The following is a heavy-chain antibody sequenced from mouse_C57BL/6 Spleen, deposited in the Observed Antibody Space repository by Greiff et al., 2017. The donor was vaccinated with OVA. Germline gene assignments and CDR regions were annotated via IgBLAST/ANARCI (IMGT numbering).Heavy chain of an antibody. CDR2: INPNNGGT. V-gene: IGHV1-26*01. D-gene: IGHD1-1*01. CDR1: GYTFTDYY. Sequence: EVQLQQSGPELVKPGASVKISCKASGYTFTDYYMNWVKQSHGKSLEWIGDINPNNGGTSYNQKFKGKATLTVDKSSSTAYMELRSLTSEDSAVYYCARGDYYGSSWGDYWGQGTTLTVSS. CDR3: ARGDYYGSSWGDY. J-gene: IGHJ2*01.